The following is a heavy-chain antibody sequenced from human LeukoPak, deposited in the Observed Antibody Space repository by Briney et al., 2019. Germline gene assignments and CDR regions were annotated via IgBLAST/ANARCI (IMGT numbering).Heavy chain of an antibody. Sequence: GASVKVSCKASGYTFTSYDINWVRQATGQGLEWMGWMNPNSGNTNYAQKLQGRVTMTTDTSTSTAYMELRSLRSDDTAVYYCARVRGITMIVVAGVAFDIWGQGTMVTVSS. CDR2: MNPNSGNT. D-gene: IGHD3-22*01. CDR1: GYTFTSYD. CDR3: ARVRGITMIVVAGVAFDI. J-gene: IGHJ3*02. V-gene: IGHV1-18*01.